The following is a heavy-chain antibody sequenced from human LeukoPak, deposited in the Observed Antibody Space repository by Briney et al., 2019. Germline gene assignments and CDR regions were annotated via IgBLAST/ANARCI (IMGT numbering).Heavy chain of an antibody. CDR1: GFTFSSYA. Sequence: TGGSLRLSCAASGFTFSSYAMHWVRQAPGKGLEWVAVISYDGSNKYYADSVKGRFTISRDNSENTLYLQMNSLRAEDTAVYYCAREDIFDYWGQGTLVTVSS. V-gene: IGHV3-30-3*01. CDR2: ISYDGSNK. CDR3: AREDIFDY. J-gene: IGHJ4*02.